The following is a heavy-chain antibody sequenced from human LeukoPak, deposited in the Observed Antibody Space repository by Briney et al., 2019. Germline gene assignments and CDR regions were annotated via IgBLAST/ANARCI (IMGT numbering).Heavy chain of an antibody. J-gene: IGHJ4*02. CDR2: IYXSTNGETT. CDR1: GIAFSNAL. V-gene: IGHV3-15*01. D-gene: IGHD6-19*01. Sequence: GGSLRLSCAASGIAFSNALMTWVRQAPGRGXXXVGRIYXSTNGETTDYGATVKGRFTMSRDDSKNTLYLQMNSLKTEDTAVYYCTTYSSGSCPFWGQGTLVTVSS. CDR3: TTYSSGSCPF.